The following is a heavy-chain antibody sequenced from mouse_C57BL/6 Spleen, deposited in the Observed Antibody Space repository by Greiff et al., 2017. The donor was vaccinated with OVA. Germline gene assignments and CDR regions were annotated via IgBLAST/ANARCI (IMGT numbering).Heavy chain of an antibody. CDR2: ISYDGSN. CDR3: ARERSNYVYWYFDV. J-gene: IGHJ1*03. V-gene: IGHV3-6*01. Sequence: VQLKQSGPGLVKPSQSLSLTCSVTGYSITSGYYWNWIRQFPGNKLEWMGYISYDGSNNYNPSLKNRISITRDTSKNQFFLKLNSVTTEDTATYYCARERSNYVYWYFDVWGTGTTVTVSS. D-gene: IGHD2-5*01. CDR1: GYSITSGYY.